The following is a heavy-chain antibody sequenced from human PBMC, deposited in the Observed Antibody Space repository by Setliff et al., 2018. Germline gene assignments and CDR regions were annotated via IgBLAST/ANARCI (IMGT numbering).Heavy chain of an antibody. V-gene: IGHV3-7*01. CDR1: GFTFSRYW. CDR2: IKQDGGEK. J-gene: IGHJ6*02. D-gene: IGHD3-10*01. CDR3: ARDHAYGSRFYYYYYGMDV. Sequence: LRLSCAASGFTFSRYWMSWVRQAPGKGLEWVANIKQDGGEKYYVDSVKGRFTISRDNAKNSLFLQMNSLRAEDTAVYYCARDHAYGSRFYYYYYGMDVWGQGTTVTVSS.